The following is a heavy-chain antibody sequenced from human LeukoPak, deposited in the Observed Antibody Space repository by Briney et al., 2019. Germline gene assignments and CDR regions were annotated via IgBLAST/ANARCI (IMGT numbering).Heavy chain of an antibody. D-gene: IGHD6-19*01. J-gene: IGHJ5*02. CDR1: GYTFTGYY. Sequence: ASVTVSCKASGYTFTGYYMHWVRQAPGQGLEWMGWINPNSGGTNYAQKFQGRVTMTRDTSISTAYMELSRLRSDDTAVYYCARVSRGSIAVAGTVFSSRWFDPWGQGTLVTVSS. CDR2: INPNSGGT. V-gene: IGHV1-2*02. CDR3: ARVSRGSIAVAGTVFSSRWFDP.